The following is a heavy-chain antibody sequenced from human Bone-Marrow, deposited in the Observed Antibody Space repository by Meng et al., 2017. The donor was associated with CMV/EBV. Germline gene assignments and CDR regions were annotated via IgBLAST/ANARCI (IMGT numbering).Heavy chain of an antibody. CDR3: TAMVRSDWFDP. Sequence: ASVKVSCKTSGGIFSSYDINWVRQATGQGLEWMGWMNPNSGNTGYAQKFQGRVTMTRNTSISTAYMELSSLRSEDTAVYYCTAMVRSDWFDPWGQGTLVTVSS. D-gene: IGHD5-18*01. J-gene: IGHJ5*02. CDR2: MNPNSGNT. V-gene: IGHV1-8*01. CDR1: GGIFSSYD.